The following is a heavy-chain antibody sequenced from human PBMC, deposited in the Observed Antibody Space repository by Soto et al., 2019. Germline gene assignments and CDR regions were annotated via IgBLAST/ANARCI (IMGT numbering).Heavy chain of an antibody. CDR1: GLSITDSEMG. Sequence: QVTLKESGPVLVNPTETLTLRCTVSGLSITDSEMGVSWICQPPGQPLEWLAHIDSSGEKTYRTFLKSRLDISKDTSKCQIVLTMTNMDPADTATYYCARRHLAVAVSPWFDPWGQGIPVTVSS. J-gene: IGHJ5*02. CDR2: IDSSGEK. V-gene: IGHV2-26*01. CDR3: ARRHLAVAVSPWFDP. D-gene: IGHD6-19*01.